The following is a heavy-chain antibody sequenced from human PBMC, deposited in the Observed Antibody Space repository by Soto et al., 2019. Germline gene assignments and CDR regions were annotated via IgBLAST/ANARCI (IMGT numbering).Heavy chain of an antibody. Sequence: PTLVNPTQTLTLTCTFSGFSLSTSGVGVVWIRQPPGKALEWLALIYWNDDKRYSPSLKSRLTITKDTSKNQVVLTMTNMDPVDTATYYCAHRSSSWYGYWFDPWGQGTLVTVSS. J-gene: IGHJ5*02. V-gene: IGHV2-5*01. CDR3: AHRSSSWYGYWFDP. D-gene: IGHD6-13*01. CDR1: GFSLSTSGVG. CDR2: IYWNDDK.